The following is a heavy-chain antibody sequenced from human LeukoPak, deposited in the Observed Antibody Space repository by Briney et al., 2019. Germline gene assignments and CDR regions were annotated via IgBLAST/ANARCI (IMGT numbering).Heavy chain of an antibody. V-gene: IGHV3-21*04. CDR2: ISSSSYI. J-gene: IGHJ4*02. CDR3: AKDQGGLLWFGELSPHDFDY. D-gene: IGHD3-10*01. Sequence: PGGSLRLSCAASGFTFSSYSMNWVRQAPGKGLEWVSSISSSSYIYYADSVKGRFTISRDNSKNTLYLQMNSLRAEDTAVYYCAKDQGGLLWFGELSPHDFDYWGQGTLVTVSS. CDR1: GFTFSSYS.